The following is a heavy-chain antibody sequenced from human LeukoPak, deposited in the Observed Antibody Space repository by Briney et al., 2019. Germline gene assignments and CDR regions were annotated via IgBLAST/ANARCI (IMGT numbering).Heavy chain of an antibody. V-gene: IGHV3-23*01. CDR1: AFTFTSYG. CDR3: AKGLYYFDY. J-gene: IGHJ4*02. Sequence: GGSLRLSCETAAFTFTSYGMTWACQESGRGGEWVSCISASGGSAYYADSVKGRLTISRDNSRNTLYLQMNSLRAEDTAVYYCAKGLYYFDYWGQGTLVTVSS. CDR2: ISASGGSA.